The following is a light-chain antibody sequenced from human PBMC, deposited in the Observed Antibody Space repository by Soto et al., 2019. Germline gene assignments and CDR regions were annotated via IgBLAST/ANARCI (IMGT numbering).Light chain of an antibody. CDR2: DVS. J-gene: IGLJ1*01. CDR3: SSYTISSTYV. Sequence: QSALTQPASVSGSPGQSIAISCTGTSSDVGGYNYVSWYQHHPGKAPTLVIYDVSNRPSGVSNRFSGSKSGNTASLTISGLQAEDEADYYCSSYTISSTYVFGTGTKVTVL. CDR1: SSDVGGYNY. V-gene: IGLV2-14*03.